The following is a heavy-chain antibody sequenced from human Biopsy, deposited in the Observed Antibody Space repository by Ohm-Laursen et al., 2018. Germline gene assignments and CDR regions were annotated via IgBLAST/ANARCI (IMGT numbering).Heavy chain of an antibody. V-gene: IGHV3-9*01. CDR2: INWNSGDI. Sequence: SLRLSCSASGFIFDNYGMHWVRQAPGKGLEWVSGINWNSGDIVYADSVKGRFTISRGNAKNSLSLQMNSLRAEDTALYYCARDRSGLTLTTLDFWGHGTLVTVSS. D-gene: IGHD6-25*01. CDR3: ARDRSGLTLTTLDF. J-gene: IGHJ4*01. CDR1: GFIFDNYG.